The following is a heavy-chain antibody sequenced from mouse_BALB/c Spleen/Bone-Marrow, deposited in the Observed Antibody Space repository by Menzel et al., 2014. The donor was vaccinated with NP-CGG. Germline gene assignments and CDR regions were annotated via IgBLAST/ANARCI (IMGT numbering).Heavy chain of an antibody. CDR1: GFTFSNYW. CDR2: IRLKSNNYAT. Sequence: QSGGGLVQPGGSMKLSCVASGFTFSNYWMNWVRQSPEKGLEWVAEIRLKSNNYATHYAESVKGRFTISRDDSKSSVYLQMNNSRAEDTGIYYCTRGIYYGNYYAMDYWGQGTSVTVSS. D-gene: IGHD2-1*01. CDR3: TRGIYYGNYYAMDY. V-gene: IGHV6-6*02. J-gene: IGHJ4*01.